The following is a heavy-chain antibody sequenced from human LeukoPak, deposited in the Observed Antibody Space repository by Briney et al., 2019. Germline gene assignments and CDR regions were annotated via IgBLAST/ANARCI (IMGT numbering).Heavy chain of an antibody. CDR1: GFTFSNVW. J-gene: IGHJ4*02. D-gene: IGHD1-26*01. V-gene: IGHV4-4*02. CDR2: ISYSGTT. Sequence: GSLRLSCAASGFTFSNVWMSWVSQAPGKGLEWVGRISYSGTTDYNPSLRSRVTISVDASKNQFSLKLSSVTAADTAVYYCARDRATNFDYWGQGTLVTVSS. CDR3: ARDRATNFDY.